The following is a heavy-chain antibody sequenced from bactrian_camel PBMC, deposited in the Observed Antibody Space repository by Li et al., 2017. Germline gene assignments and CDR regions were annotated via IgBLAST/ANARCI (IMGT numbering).Heavy chain of an antibody. D-gene: IGHD2*01. CDR1: GGSFSGKC. V-gene: IGHV3S54*01. Sequence: HVQLVESGGGSVQAGGSLRLSCVVSGGSFSGKCMGWFRQAPRQEREGVAAIYTGYTSGDITYVPDSVKGRFTISRDNAKNTLLLQMNKLKPEDTAMYYCAADFFNLQLARHHSNWGRGTQVTVSS. J-gene: IGHJ4*01. CDR3: AADFFNLQLARHHSN. CDR2: IYTGYTSGDIT.